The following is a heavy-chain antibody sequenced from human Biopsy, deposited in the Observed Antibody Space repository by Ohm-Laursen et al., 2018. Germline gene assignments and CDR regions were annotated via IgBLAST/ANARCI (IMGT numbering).Heavy chain of an antibody. CDR1: GFTFENYA. V-gene: IGHV3-9*01. Sequence: SLRLSCAASGFTFENYAMNWVRQAPGKGLEWVSGISWNSGSVVYGDSVKGRFSVSRDNAKNSLYLQMNSLRGEDTALYYCVKDTNWNYVWDRPGATKGMDVWGQGTTVTVSS. D-gene: IGHD1-7*01. CDR2: ISWNSGSV. CDR3: VKDTNWNYVWDRPGATKGMDV. J-gene: IGHJ6*02.